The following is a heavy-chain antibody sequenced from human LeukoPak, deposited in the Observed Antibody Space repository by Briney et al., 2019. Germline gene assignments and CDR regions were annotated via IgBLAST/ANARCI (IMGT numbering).Heavy chain of an antibody. V-gene: IGHV1-69*01. Sequence: SVKVSCKASGGTFSSYAISWVRQAPGQGLEWMGGIIPIFGTANYAQKFQGRVSITADESTNTAYMELSSLRSEDTAVYYCVQDTSCYYCFDYWGQGTLVTVSS. CDR1: GGTFSSYA. CDR3: VQDTSCYYCFDY. CDR2: IIPIFGTA. D-gene: IGHD2-2*01. J-gene: IGHJ4*02.